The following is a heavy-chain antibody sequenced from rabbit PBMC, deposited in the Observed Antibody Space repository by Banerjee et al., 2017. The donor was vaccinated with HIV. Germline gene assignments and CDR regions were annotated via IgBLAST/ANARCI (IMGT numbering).Heavy chain of an antibody. CDR2: IYGGSSGNT. J-gene: IGHJ4*01. V-gene: IGHV1S45*01. D-gene: IGHD4-1*01. Sequence: QEQLVESGGDLVKPEGSLTLTCTASGFSFSSSYWICWVRQAPGKGLEWIACIYGGSSGNTYYASWAKGRFTISKTSSTTVTLQMTSLTAADTATYFCARDLAGVIGWNFNLWGQGTLVTV. CDR1: GFSFSSSYW. CDR3: ARDLAGVIGWNFNL.